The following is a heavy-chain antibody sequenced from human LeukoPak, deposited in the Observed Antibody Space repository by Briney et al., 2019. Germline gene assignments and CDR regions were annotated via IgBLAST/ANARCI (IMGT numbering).Heavy chain of an antibody. Sequence: PGGSLRLSCAASGFTFSSYSMNWVRQAPGKGLEWVSSISSSSSYIYYADSVKGRFTISRDNAKNSLYLQMNSLRAEDTAVYYCAKESDYDSSGYYPPEIDYWGQGTLVTVSS. D-gene: IGHD3-22*01. V-gene: IGHV3-21*04. CDR1: GFTFSSYS. J-gene: IGHJ4*02. CDR3: AKESDYDSSGYYPPEIDY. CDR2: ISSSSSYI.